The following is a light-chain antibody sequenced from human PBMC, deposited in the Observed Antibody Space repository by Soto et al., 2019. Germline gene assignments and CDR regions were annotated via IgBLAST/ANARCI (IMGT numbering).Light chain of an antibody. J-gene: IGLJ3*02. Sequence: QSVLTQPPSVSGAPGQRVTISCTGSSSNFGAGYDVHWYQQLPGTAPKLLIYGNINRPSGVPDRFSGSKSGTSASLAITGLQTEDEADYYCQSYDSSLSGVFGGGTQLTVL. V-gene: IGLV1-40*01. CDR3: QSYDSSLSGV. CDR1: SSNFGAGYD. CDR2: GNI.